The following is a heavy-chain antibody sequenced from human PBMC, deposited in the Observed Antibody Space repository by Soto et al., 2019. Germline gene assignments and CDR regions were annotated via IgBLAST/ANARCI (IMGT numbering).Heavy chain of an antibody. Sequence: SQTLSLTCTVSGGSISSGDCSWSWVRQSPGKGLEWIGHIYNSGITYYNPSLKSRVVISIDTSRNQFSLRLNSLTAADRAVYFCARGVTVFGLVSRFWFDPWGQGTVVTSPQ. D-gene: IGHD3-3*01. CDR1: GGSISSGDCS. CDR2: IYNSGIT. CDR3: ARGVTVFGLVSRFWFDP. J-gene: IGHJ5*02. V-gene: IGHV4-30-4*01.